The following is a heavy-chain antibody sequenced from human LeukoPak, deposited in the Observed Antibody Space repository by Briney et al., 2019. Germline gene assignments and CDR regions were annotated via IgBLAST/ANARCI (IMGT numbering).Heavy chain of an antibody. J-gene: IGHJ4*02. CDR1: GYSISSGYY. Sequence: PSETLSLTCAVSGYSISSGYYWGWTRPHPGKGGEGMGNIYHSGSTYYNPSLNSRVTISVDTSKNQFPLKLSSVTAADTAVYYCARLGQTDFWSGYYLDYWGQGTLVTVSS. CDR3: ARLGQTDFWSGYYLDY. V-gene: IGHV4-38-2*01. CDR2: IYHSGST. D-gene: IGHD3-3*01.